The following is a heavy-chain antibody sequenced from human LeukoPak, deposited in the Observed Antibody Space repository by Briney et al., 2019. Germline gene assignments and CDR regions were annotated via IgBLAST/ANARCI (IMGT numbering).Heavy chain of an antibody. V-gene: IGHV4-39*01. CDR3: ARRPPALGAFDI. CDR2: IYYSDSGTM. J-gene: IGHJ3*02. CDR1: GGSISRSFYY. Sequence: PGTLSLTCTVSGGSISRSFYYWGWIRQSPGKGLEWIGSIYYSDSGTMYYNPSLKSRVTMSADTSKNQFSLRVSSVTAADTAVYYCARRPPALGAFDIWGQGTMVSVSS.